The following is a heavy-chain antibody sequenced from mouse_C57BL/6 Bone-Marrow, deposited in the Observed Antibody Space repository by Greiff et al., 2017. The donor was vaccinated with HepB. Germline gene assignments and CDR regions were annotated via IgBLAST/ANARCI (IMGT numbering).Heavy chain of an antibody. J-gene: IGHJ2*01. D-gene: IGHD2-2*01. V-gene: IGHV14-4*01. Sequence: VQLQQSGAELVRPGASVKLSCTASGFNIKDDYMHWVKQRPEQGLEWIGWIDPENGDTEYAAKFQGKATITADTSSNTAYLQLSSLTSEDTAVYYCTTNYGYDRGYWGQGTTLTVSS. CDR3: TTNYGYDRGY. CDR1: GFNIKDDY. CDR2: IDPENGDT.